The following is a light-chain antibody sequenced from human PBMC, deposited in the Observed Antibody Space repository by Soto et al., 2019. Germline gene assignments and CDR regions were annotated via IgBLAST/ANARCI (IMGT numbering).Light chain of an antibody. CDR3: SSYTSSSIWV. V-gene: IGLV2-14*01. CDR1: TSDVGGHNF. CDR2: AVD. Sequence: QSALTQPASVSGSPGESITISCIGTTSDVGGHNFVSWFQQHPGKAPKMMIYAVDQRPSGVSIRFSGTKSGNTASLTISGLQTEDEDDYYCSSYTSSSIWVFGGGTKLTVL. J-gene: IGLJ3*02.